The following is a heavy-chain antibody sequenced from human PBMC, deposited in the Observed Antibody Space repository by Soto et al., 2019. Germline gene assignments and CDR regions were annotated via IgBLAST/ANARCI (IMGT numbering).Heavy chain of an antibody. J-gene: IGHJ4*02. CDR2: SSYGGIT. V-gene: IGHV4-39*01. Sequence: SETLSLTCTVSGGSISNTNYYWGWIRQPPGKGLEWIGSSSYGGITYHNPSLKSRVTISIDTSKSHFSLKLTSVTAADTAVYYCGRHRRETGTYAYPLDYWGQGTLVTVSS. CDR3: GRHRRETGTYAYPLDY. CDR1: GGSISNTNYY. D-gene: IGHD1-1*01.